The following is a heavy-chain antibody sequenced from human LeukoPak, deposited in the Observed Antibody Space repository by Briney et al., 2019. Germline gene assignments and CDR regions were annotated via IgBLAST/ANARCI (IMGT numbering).Heavy chain of an antibody. D-gene: IGHD5-18*01. V-gene: IGHV3-73*01. J-gene: IGHJ6*02. CDR3: TSGNGYTDYYYYFGMDV. CDR1: GFSFSDFA. Sequence: GGSLRLSCAASGFSFSDFAMHWVRQASGKGLEWVGRIRSKANNYATAYAASVKGRFTISRGESENTTYLQLNSLNTEDTAVYYCTSGNGYTDYYYYFGMDVWGQGTTVTVSS. CDR2: IRSKANNYAT.